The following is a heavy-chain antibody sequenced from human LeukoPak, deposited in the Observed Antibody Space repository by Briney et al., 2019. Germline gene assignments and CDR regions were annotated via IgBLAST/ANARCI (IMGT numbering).Heavy chain of an antibody. CDR1: RFTFSSYA. D-gene: IGHD6-6*01. V-gene: IGHV3-23*01. CDR2: ISGSGGST. Sequence: GGSLRLSCAASRFTFSSYAMNWVRQAPGKGLEWVSAISGSGGSTYYADSVKGRFTIPRDNTKNTLYLQMNSLRAEDTAVYYCAKESAARPHYYGMDVWGQGTTVTVSS. J-gene: IGHJ6*02. CDR3: AKESAARPHYYGMDV.